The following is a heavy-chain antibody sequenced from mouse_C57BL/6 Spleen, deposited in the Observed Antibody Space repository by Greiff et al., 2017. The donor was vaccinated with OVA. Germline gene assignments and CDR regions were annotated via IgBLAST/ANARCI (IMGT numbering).Heavy chain of an antibody. J-gene: IGHJ4*01. Sequence: VQLQEPGAELVRPGASVTLSCKASGYTFTDYDMHWVKQTPVHGLEWIGAIDPDTGGPDYNQKFKGKAILTADKSSSPAYMERRSLTADDSAVYYCTRGGYGSSYDAMDYWGQGTSVTVSS. CDR2: IDPDTGGP. CDR1: GYTFTDYD. D-gene: IGHD1-1*01. V-gene: IGHV1-15*01. CDR3: TRGGYGSSYDAMDY.